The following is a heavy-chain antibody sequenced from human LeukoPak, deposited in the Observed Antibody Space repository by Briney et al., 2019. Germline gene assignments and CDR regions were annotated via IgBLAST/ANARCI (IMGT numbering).Heavy chain of an antibody. CDR2: IIPIFGTA. Sequence: SVTVSCKASGGTFSSYAISWVRQAPGQGLEWMGGIIPIFGTANYAQKFQGRVTITADESTSTAYMELSSLRSEDTAVYYCARVSGNDYGDSPVDYWGQGTLVTVSS. J-gene: IGHJ4*02. V-gene: IGHV1-69*01. CDR1: GGTFSSYA. CDR3: ARVSGNDYGDSPVDY. D-gene: IGHD4-17*01.